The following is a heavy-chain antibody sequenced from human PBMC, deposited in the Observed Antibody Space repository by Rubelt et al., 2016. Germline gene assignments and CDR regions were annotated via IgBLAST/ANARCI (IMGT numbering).Heavy chain of an antibody. J-gene: IGHJ5*02. Sequence: QVQLVQSGAEVKKPGASVKVSCKASGYTFTSYAMHWVRQAPGQRLEWMGWINDGTGNRKYSQKFQGRVTITRETSASTAYMEVSSRRSEDTAVYYCARGLGLGYSSSWFNWFDPWAREPWSPSPQ. CDR3: ARGLGLGYSSSWFNWFDP. CDR2: INDGTGNR. D-gene: IGHD6-13*01. CDR1: GYTFTSYA. V-gene: IGHV1-3*01.